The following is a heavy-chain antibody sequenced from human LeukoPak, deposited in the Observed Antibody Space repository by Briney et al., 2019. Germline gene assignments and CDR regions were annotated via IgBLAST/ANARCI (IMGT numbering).Heavy chain of an antibody. Sequence: SETLSLTCTVSGGSISGYYWSWSRQPPGKGLEWIGYIYYSGSTNYNPSLKSRVTISVDTSKNQFSLRLSSVTAADTAVYYCARGGTTTVTDGAFDYWGQGTLVTVSS. D-gene: IGHD4-11*01. CDR2: IYYSGST. CDR3: ARGGTTTVTDGAFDY. V-gene: IGHV4-59*01. J-gene: IGHJ4*02. CDR1: GGSISGYY.